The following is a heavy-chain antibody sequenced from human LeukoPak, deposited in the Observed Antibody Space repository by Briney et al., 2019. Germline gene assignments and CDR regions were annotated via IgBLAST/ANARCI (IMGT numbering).Heavy chain of an antibody. D-gene: IGHD2-2*01. CDR1: GGSISSGDYY. Sequence: PSQILSLTCTVSGGSISSGDYYWSWIRQPPGKGLEWIGYIYYSGSTYYNPSLKSRVTISVDTSKNQFSLKLSSVTAADTAVYYCAREDPSSTSLDYWGQGTLVTVSS. CDR3: AREDPSSTSLDY. CDR2: IYYSGST. J-gene: IGHJ4*02. V-gene: IGHV4-30-4*01.